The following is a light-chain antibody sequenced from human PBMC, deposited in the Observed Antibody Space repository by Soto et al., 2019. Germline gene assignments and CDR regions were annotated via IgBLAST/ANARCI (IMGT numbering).Light chain of an antibody. CDR2: WAS. CDR1: QSVLYSSNNKNY. Sequence: DIVMTQSPDSLAVSLGERATINCKSSQSVLYSSNNKNYLAWYQQKPGQPPKLLIYWASTRESGIPDRFSGRGSGTDSTLAISSLQAEDVAVDYCQQDYSTPLTFGGGTKVEIK. CDR3: QQDYSTPLT. J-gene: IGKJ4*01. V-gene: IGKV4-1*01.